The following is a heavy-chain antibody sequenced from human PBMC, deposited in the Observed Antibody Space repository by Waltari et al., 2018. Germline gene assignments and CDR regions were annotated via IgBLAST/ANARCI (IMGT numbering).Heavy chain of an antibody. Sequence: EVQLVESGGGLVKPGGSLRLSCAASGFTFSSYSMNWVRQAPGKGLEWVSSISSSSSYIYYADSVKGRFTISRDNAKNSLYLQMNSLRAEDTAVYYCARGRAGIHAFDIWGQGTMVTVSS. CDR3: ARGRAGIHAFDI. CDR2: ISSSSSYI. V-gene: IGHV3-21*01. CDR1: GFTFSSYS. D-gene: IGHD6-13*01. J-gene: IGHJ3*02.